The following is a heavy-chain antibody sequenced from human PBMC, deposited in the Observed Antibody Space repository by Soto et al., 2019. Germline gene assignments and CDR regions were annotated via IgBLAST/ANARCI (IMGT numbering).Heavy chain of an antibody. CDR3: ARDTGEESIFRGHYGMDV. CDR1: FVDVY. V-gene: IGHV3-11*06. CDR2: ISSSSSST. J-gene: IGHJ6*02. Sequence: FVDVYMSWCRPDHGKNLEWLSKISSSSSSTDYADSVKGRFTISRDNAKNSLYLQMSSLRAEDTAVYYCARDTGEESIFRGHYGMDVWRQGTTVTVSS. D-gene: IGHD3-9*01.